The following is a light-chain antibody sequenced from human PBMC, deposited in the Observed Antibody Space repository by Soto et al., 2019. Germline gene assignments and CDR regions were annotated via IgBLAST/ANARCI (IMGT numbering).Light chain of an antibody. Sequence: QSVLTQPASVSGSPGQSITISCTGTSSDVGSYNLVSWYQRHPGKAPKLMIFEGSKRPSGVSTRFSGSKSGNTASLTISGLQAEDEADYYCCSYAGSSTYVFGTGTQLTVL. J-gene: IGLJ1*01. CDR2: EGS. V-gene: IGLV2-23*01. CDR1: SSDVGSYNL. CDR3: CSYAGSSTYV.